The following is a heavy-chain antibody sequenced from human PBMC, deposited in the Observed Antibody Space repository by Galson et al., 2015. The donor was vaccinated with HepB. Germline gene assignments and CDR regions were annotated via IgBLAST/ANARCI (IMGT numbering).Heavy chain of an antibody. V-gene: IGHV1-69*13. D-gene: IGHD4-23*01. CDR2: IIPIFGTA. CDR3: ARGVHVGAVVTPGGRYYYYYGMDV. CDR1: GGTFSSYA. J-gene: IGHJ6*02. Sequence: SVKVSCKASGGTFSSYAISWVRQAPGQGLEWMGGIIPIFGTANYAQKFQGRVTITADESTSTAYMELSSLRSEDTAVYYCARGVHVGAVVTPGGRYYYYYGMDVWGQGTTVTVSS.